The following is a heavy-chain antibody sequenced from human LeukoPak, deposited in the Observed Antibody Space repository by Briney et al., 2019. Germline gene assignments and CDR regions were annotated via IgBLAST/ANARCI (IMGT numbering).Heavy chain of an antibody. CDR1: AGSISIYH. Sequence: SETLSLTCSVSAGSISIYHWSWIRQPPGEGLEWIGYIYDSGSTTYNPSLRSRLTISLDASKHQFSLELSSVTAADTAIYYCVRVDSSNWHPTRFDPWGQGTLVTVSS. CDR2: IYDSGST. D-gene: IGHD1-1*01. V-gene: IGHV4-59*01. J-gene: IGHJ5*02. CDR3: VRVDSSNWHPTRFDP.